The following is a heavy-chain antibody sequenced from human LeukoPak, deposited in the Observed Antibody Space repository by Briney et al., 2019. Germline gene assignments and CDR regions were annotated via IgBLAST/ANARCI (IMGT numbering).Heavy chain of an antibody. J-gene: IGHJ5*02. Sequence: ASVKVSCKASGYTFTSYDVNWVRQATGQGLEWMGWMNPISGDTGYALKFQGGVTMSRNTSISTAYMELGSLRSEDTAVYYCARVPRRGERFDPWGQGTLVTVSS. V-gene: IGHV1-8*01. CDR3: ARVPRRGERFDP. CDR2: MNPISGDT. CDR1: GYTFTSYD. D-gene: IGHD3-10*01.